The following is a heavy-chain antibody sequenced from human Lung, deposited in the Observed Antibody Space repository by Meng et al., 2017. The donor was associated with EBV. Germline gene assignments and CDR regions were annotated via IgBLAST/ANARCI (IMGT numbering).Heavy chain of an antibody. V-gene: IGHV4-30-4*01. CDR2: IYNVGAT. CDR1: GDSIGNGYF. J-gene: IGHJ4*02. D-gene: IGHD5-18*01. CDR3: ARDRGYLYPSDF. Sequence: QVQPQWSVPVRVKPSLTLSLTCTVSGDSIGNGYFWSWIRQPPGKGLEWIGYIYNVGATYYNPSLRSRVSISVDMSMTRFSLKLTSVTAADTAMYYCARDRGYLYPSDFWGRGTLVTVSS.